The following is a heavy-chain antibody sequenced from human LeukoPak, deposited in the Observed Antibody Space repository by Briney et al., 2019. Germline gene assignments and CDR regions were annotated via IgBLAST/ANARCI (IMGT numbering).Heavy chain of an antibody. D-gene: IGHD2-2*02. J-gene: IGHJ6*03. Sequence: ASVKVSCKASGGTFSSYAISWVRQAPGQGLEWMGGIIPIFGTANYAQKFQGRVTITTDESTSTAYMELSSLRSEDTAVYYCARDRLVVVPAAIRPHYYMDVWGKGTTDTVSS. CDR1: GGTFSSYA. CDR3: ARDRLVVVPAAIRPHYYMDV. CDR2: IIPIFGTA. V-gene: IGHV1-69*05.